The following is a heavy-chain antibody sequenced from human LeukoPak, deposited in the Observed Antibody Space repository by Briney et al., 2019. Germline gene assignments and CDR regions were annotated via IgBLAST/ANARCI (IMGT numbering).Heavy chain of an antibody. V-gene: IGHV3-23*01. J-gene: IGHJ4*02. CDR3: AKGDDYGDYVGGLFDY. D-gene: IGHD4-17*01. CDR2: ISGSGRST. CDR1: ESTFITYA. Sequence: GGSLRLSCAASESTFITYAMNWVRQAPGKGLEWVATISGSGRSTYYADSVKGRFTISRDNSKNTLYLQMNSLRAEDTAVYYCAKGDDYGDYVGGLFDYWGQGTLVTVSS.